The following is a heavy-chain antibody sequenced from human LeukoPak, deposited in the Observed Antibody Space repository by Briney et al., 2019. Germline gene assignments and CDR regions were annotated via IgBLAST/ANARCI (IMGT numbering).Heavy chain of an antibody. V-gene: IGHV3-74*01. D-gene: IGHD1-7*01. CDR1: GFSFSVYY. CDR2: INTDGHET. J-gene: IGHJ4*02. CDR3: VAYNWNYPDY. Sequence: PGGSLRLSCAASGFSFSVYYMYWVRQSPEKGLVWVSRINTDGHETAYADPVKGRFTISRDNAKNTLLLQMNSLRAEDTAVYYCVAYNWNYPDYWGQGTLVTVSS.